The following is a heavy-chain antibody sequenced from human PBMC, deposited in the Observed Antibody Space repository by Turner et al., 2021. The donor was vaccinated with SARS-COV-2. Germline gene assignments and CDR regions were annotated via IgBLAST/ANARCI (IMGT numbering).Heavy chain of an antibody. Sequence: QLQLPESGPGLVKPSETLSLTCTVSGGSISSSSYYWGWIRQPPGKGLEWIGNIYYSGSAYYNPSLKSRVTISVDPSKNQFSLKLTSVTAADTAVYYCARLMDTAMDYYGMDVWGQGTTVTVSS. CDR3: ARLMDTAMDYYGMDV. D-gene: IGHD5-18*01. V-gene: IGHV4-39*01. CDR2: IYYSGSA. J-gene: IGHJ6*02. CDR1: GGSISSSSYY.